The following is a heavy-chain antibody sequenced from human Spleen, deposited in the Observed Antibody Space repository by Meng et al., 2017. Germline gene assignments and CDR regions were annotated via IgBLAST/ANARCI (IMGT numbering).Heavy chain of an antibody. CDR3: ARAIITMVRGGGDAFDI. CDR1: GYTFTAYY. V-gene: IGHV1-46*01. CDR2: INPSGGST. D-gene: IGHD3-10*01. Sequence: ASVKVSCKSSGYTFTAYYLHWVRQAPGQGLEWMGIINPSGGSTSYAQKFQGRVTMTRDTSTSTVYMELSSLRSEDTAVYYCARAIITMVRGGGDAFDIWGQGTMVNVSS. J-gene: IGHJ3*02.